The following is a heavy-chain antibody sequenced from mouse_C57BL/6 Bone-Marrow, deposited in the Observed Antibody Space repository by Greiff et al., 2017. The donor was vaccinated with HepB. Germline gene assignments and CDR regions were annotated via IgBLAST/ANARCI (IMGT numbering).Heavy chain of an antibody. D-gene: IGHD2-5*01. Sequence: VKLVESGPGLVAPSQSLSITCTVSGFSLTSYAISWVRQPPGKGLEWLGVIWTGGGTNYNSALKSRLSISKDNSKSQVFLKMNSLQTDDTARYYCARNAIGYYSNLYFDYWGQGTTLTVSS. CDR2: IWTGGGT. CDR1: GFSLTSYA. J-gene: IGHJ2*01. CDR3: ARNAIGYYSNLYFDY. V-gene: IGHV2-9-1*01.